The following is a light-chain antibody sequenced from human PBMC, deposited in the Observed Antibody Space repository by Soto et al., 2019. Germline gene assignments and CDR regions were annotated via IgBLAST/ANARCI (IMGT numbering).Light chain of an antibody. J-gene: IGKJ1*01. Sequence: DLQMTQSPSSLTASVGDRVTITCRASQGISYLVAWYQQKPGKVPKLLIYGASTLQSGVPSRFSGSGSGTDFTLTISSLQPEDFATYYCQKYNGAPRTFGQGTKVEFK. CDR2: GAS. CDR1: QGISYL. V-gene: IGKV1-27*01. CDR3: QKYNGAPRT.